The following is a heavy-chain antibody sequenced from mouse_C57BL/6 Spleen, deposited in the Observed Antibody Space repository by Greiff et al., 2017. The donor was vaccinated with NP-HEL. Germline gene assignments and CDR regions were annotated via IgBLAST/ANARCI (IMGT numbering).Heavy chain of an antibody. J-gene: IGHJ2*01. CDR2: IDPETGGT. CDR3: TRWDTTVVGRDY. Sequence: VQLQQSGAELVRPGASVTLSCKASGYTFTDYEMHWVKQTPVHGLEWIGAIDPETGGTAYNQKFKGKAILTADKSSSTAYMELRSLTSEDSAVYYGTRWDTTVVGRDYWGQGTTLTVSS. CDR1: GYTFTDYE. D-gene: IGHD1-1*01. V-gene: IGHV1-15*01.